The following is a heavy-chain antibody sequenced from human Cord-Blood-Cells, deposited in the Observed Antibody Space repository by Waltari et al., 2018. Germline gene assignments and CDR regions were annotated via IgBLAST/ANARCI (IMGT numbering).Heavy chain of an antibody. CDR2: INHSGST. CDR1: GGSFSGYY. Sequence: QVQLQQWGAGLLKPSETLSLTCAVYGGSFSGYYWSWIRQPTGKGLEWIGEINHSGSTNYNPSLKSRVTISVDTSKNQFSLKLSSVTAADTAVYYCARDRARVVPAARRGIGNWFDPWGQGTLVTVSS. D-gene: IGHD2-2*01. V-gene: IGHV4-34*01. J-gene: IGHJ5*02. CDR3: ARDRARVVPAARRGIGNWFDP.